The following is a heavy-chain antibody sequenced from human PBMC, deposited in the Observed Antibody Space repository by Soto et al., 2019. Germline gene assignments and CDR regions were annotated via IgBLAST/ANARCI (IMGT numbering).Heavy chain of an antibody. Sequence: EVQLVESGGGLVQPGGSLKLSCAASGFTFSGSAMHWVRQASGKGLEWVGRIRSKANSYATAYAASVKGRFTISRDDSKNRAYLQMNSLKTEDTAVYYCTIDFDCSGGSCYREFLDPWGQGTLVTVSS. J-gene: IGHJ5*02. V-gene: IGHV3-73*01. D-gene: IGHD2-15*01. CDR2: IRSKANSYAT. CDR3: TIDFDCSGGSCYREFLDP. CDR1: GFTFSGSA.